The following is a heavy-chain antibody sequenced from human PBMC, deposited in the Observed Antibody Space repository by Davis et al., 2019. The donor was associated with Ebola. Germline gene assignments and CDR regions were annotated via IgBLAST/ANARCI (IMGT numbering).Heavy chain of an antibody. D-gene: IGHD2-15*01. Sequence: PGGSLRLSCAASGFTFSDYYMSWIRQAPGKGLEWVSYISSSGSTIYYADSVKGRFTISRDNAKNSLYLQMNSLRAEDTAVYYCTRGPYYSGGSCYSLAFDYWGQGTLVTVSS. J-gene: IGHJ4*02. CDR3: TRGPYYSGGSCYSLAFDY. V-gene: IGHV3-11*01. CDR2: ISSSGSTI. CDR1: GFTFSDYY.